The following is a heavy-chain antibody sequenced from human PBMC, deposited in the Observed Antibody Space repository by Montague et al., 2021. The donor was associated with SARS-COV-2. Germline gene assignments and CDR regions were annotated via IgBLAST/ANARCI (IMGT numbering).Heavy chain of an antibody. CDR3: ARATRSIVVLNWFDP. D-gene: IGHD3-22*01. J-gene: IGHJ5*02. Sequence: TLSLTCTVPGGSISSGGYYWSWIRQHPGKGLEWIGYIYYSGSTYYNPSLKSRVTMSVDTSKNQFSLKLSSVTAADTAVYYCARATRSIVVLNWFDPWGQGTLVTVSS. CDR1: GGSISSGGYY. CDR2: IYYSGST. V-gene: IGHV4-31*03.